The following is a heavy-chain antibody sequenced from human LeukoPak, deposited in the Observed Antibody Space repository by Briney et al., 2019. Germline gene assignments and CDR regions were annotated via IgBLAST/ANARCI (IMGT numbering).Heavy chain of an antibody. J-gene: IGHJ4*02. CDR2: IYYSGST. CDR3: ARIRFGSYFDY. V-gene: IGHV4-39*07. Sequence: SETLSLTCAVSGGSISSSSYYWGWIRQPPGKGPEWIGSIYYSGSTYYNPSLKSRVTISVDTSKNQFSLKLSSVTAADTAVYYCARIRFGSYFDYWGQGTLVTVSS. D-gene: IGHD3-16*01. CDR1: GGSISSSSYY.